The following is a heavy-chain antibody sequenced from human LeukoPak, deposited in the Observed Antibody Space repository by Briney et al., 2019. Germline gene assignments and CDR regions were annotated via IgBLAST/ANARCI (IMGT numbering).Heavy chain of an antibody. J-gene: IGHJ4*02. D-gene: IGHD4-23*01. V-gene: IGHV3-21*01. CDR1: GFTFSSYS. Sequence: GGSLRLSCAASGFTFSSYSMNWVRQAPGKGLEWVSSISSSSSYIYYADSVKGRFTISRDNAKNSLYLQMNSLRAEDTAAYYCARARTTVADFDYWGQGTLVTVSS. CDR3: ARARTTVADFDY. CDR2: ISSSSSYI.